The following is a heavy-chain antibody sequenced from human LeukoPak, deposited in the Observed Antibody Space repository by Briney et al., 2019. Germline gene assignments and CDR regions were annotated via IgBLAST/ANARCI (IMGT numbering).Heavy chain of an antibody. V-gene: IGHV3-23*01. CDR3: AKGIAAADFNWFDP. CDR1: GFTFSSYA. J-gene: IGHJ5*02. CDR2: ISGSGGST. Sequence: GGSLRLSCAASGFTFSSYATSWVRQAPGKGLEWVSAISGSGGSTYYADSVKGRFTISRDNSKNTLYLQMNSLRAEDTAVYYCAKGIAAADFNWFDPWGQGTPVTVSS. D-gene: IGHD6-13*01.